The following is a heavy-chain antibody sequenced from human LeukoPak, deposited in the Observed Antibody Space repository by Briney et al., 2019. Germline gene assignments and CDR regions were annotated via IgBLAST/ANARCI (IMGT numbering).Heavy chain of an antibody. J-gene: IGHJ4*02. CDR3: ARMILLLGDVLTVPPRGFDY. Sequence: ASVKVSCKASGYTFTTYGISWVRQAPGQGLEWLGRISVYSGNTNYAQKLQGRVTTTTDTSTSTAYMELRSLRSDDTAVYYCARMILLLGDVLTVPPRGFDYWGQGTLVTVSS. V-gene: IGHV1-18*01. CDR2: ISVYSGNT. CDR1: GYTFTTYG. D-gene: IGHD3-9*01.